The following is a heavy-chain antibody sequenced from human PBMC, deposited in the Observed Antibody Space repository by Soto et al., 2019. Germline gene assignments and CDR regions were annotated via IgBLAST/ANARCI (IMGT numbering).Heavy chain of an antibody. CDR3: MLGSGWKDFDY. J-gene: IGHJ4*02. Sequence: TSETLSLTCTVSGGSISSSGCYWGWIRQPPGKGLEWIGSIYYSGSTYYNPSLKSRVTISVDTSKNQFSLKLSSVTAADTAVYYCMLGSGWKDFDYWGQGTLVTVSS. D-gene: IGHD3-22*01. CDR2: IYYSGST. V-gene: IGHV4-39*01. CDR1: GGSISSSGCY.